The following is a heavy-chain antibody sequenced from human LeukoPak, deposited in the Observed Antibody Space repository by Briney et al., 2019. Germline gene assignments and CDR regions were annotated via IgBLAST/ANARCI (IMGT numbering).Heavy chain of an antibody. V-gene: IGHV4-59*01. CDR1: GGSISSYY. CDR3: ARGLGYCSSTSCYGLYNWFDP. Sequence: SETLSLTCTVSGGSISSYYWSWIRQPPGKGLEWIGYIYYSGSTNYNPSLKSRVTISVDTSKSQFSLKLSSVTAADTAVYYCARGLGYCSSTSCYGLYNWFDPWGQGTLVTVSS. CDR2: IYYSGST. D-gene: IGHD2-2*01. J-gene: IGHJ5*02.